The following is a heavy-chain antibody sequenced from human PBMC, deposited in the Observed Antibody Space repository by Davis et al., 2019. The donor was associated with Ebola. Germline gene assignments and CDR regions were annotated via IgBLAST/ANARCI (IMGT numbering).Heavy chain of an antibody. CDR2: ISYDGSNK. V-gene: IGHV3-30-3*01. D-gene: IGHD4-17*01. Sequence: PGGSLRLSCAASGFTFSSYAMHWVRQAPGKGLEWVAVISYDGSNKYYADSVKGRFTISRDNSKNMLYLQMNSLRAEDTAVYYCASSGYGDRDGGYWGQGTLVTVSS. CDR1: GFTFSSYA. J-gene: IGHJ4*02. CDR3: ASSGYGDRDGGY.